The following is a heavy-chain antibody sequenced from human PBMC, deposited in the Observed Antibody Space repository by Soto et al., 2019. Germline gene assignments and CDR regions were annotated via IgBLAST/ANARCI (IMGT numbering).Heavy chain of an antibody. CDR3: AHAPGNLGHCDSTSCLGTFDV. J-gene: IGHJ3*01. V-gene: IGHV2-5*01. CDR2: IYWNDDE. D-gene: IGHD2-2*01. Sequence: QITLKESGPPLVKPTQTLTLTCTFSGFSLSTAGVGVGWVRQPPGKALEWLALIYWNDDERYSPSLRSRLTITKDTSKNQVVLTMTNMDSMDTSTYYCAHAPGNLGHCDSTSCLGTFDVWGQGTMVTVSS. CDR1: GFSLSTAGVG.